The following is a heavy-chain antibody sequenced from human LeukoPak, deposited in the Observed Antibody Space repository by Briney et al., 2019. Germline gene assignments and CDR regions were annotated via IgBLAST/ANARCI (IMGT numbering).Heavy chain of an antibody. D-gene: IGHD3-22*01. CDR3: AKSVYYYDSSGYLDY. CDR2: ISGSGGST. V-gene: IGHV3-23*01. CDR1: GFTFSSYA. Sequence: QPGGSLRLSCAASGFTFSSYAMSWVRQAPGKGLEWVSAISGSGGSTYYADSVRGRFTISRDNSKNTLYLQMNSLRAEDTAVYYCAKSVYYYDSSGYLDYWGQGTLVTVSS. J-gene: IGHJ4*02.